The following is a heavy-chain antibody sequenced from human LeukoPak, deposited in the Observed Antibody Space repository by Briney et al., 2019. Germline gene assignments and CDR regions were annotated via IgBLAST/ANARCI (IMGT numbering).Heavy chain of an antibody. CDR2: IYTSGST. V-gene: IGHV4-4*07. CDR1: GDSISIYY. Sequence: SETLSLTCTVSGDSISIYYWSWIRQPAGKGLEWIGRIYTSGSTNYNPSLKTRVIMSVDTSKNQFSLKLNSVTAADTAVYYCARGSYYYDSRGNRDAFDIWGQGTMVTVSS. D-gene: IGHD3-22*01. CDR3: ARGSYYYDSRGNRDAFDI. J-gene: IGHJ3*02.